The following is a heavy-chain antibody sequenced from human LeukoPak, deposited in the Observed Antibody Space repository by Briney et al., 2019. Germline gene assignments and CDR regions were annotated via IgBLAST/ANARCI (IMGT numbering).Heavy chain of an antibody. CDR2: ITSSSSYI. Sequence: GGSLRLSCAASGFTFGTYSMNWVRQAPEKGLEWVSSITSSSSYIYYADSVKGRFTISRDNAQNSLFLQMHSLRGEDTAVYYCARDRDGYTFDIWGQGTMVTVSS. CDR1: GFTFGTYS. V-gene: IGHV3-21*01. CDR3: ARDRDGYTFDI. D-gene: IGHD5-24*01. J-gene: IGHJ3*02.